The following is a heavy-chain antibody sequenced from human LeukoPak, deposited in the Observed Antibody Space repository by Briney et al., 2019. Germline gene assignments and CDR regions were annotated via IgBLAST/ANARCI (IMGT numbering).Heavy chain of an antibody. CDR3: ARMPPNDFWPKTYYIDY. D-gene: IGHD3-3*01. CDR1: GYTFTGYY. Sequence: ASVKVSCKASGYTFTGYYMHWVRQAPGQGLEWMGWINPNSGGTNYAQKFQGRVTMTRDTSISTAYMELSRLRSDDTAVYYCARMPPNDFWPKTYYIDYWGQGTLVTVSS. J-gene: IGHJ4*02. V-gene: IGHV1-2*02. CDR2: INPNSGGT.